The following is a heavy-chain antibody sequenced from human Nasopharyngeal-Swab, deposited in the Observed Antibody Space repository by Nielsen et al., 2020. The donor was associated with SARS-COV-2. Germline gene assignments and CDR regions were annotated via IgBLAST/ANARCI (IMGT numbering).Heavy chain of an antibody. CDR1: GFTFSSYG. J-gene: IGHJ6*03. D-gene: IGHD3-3*01. CDR3: AKLGGLYDFWSGYYDYMDV. CDR2: IWYDGSNK. V-gene: IGHV3-33*06. Sequence: GGSLRLSCAASGFTFSSYGMHGVRQAPGKGLEWVAVIWYDGSNKYYADSVKGRFTISRDNSKNTLYLQMNSLRAEDTAVYYCAKLGGLYDFWSGYYDYMDVWGKGTTVTVSS.